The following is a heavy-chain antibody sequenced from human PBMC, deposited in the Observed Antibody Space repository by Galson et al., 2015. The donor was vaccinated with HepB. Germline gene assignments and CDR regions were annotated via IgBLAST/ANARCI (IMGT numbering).Heavy chain of an antibody. Sequence: SVKVSCKASGYTFASYGITWVRQAPGQGLECMGWISPYNGHAMYAQKFEGRVAMTTDTPRNTAYLEVTSLRSDDTAVYYCARVGYDLRLFDIWGQGTMVTVS. V-gene: IGHV1-18*01. J-gene: IGHJ3*02. CDR3: ARVGYDLRLFDI. CDR1: GYTFASYG. CDR2: ISPYNGHA. D-gene: IGHD5-12*01.